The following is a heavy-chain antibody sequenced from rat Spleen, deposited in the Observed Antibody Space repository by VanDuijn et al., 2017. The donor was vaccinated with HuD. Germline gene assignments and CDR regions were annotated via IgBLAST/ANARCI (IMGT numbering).Heavy chain of an antibody. D-gene: IGHD1-11*01. CDR2: ISTGGGNT. Sequence: EVQLVESGGGLVQPGRSLKLSCVASGFTFNNYWMTWIRQAPTKGLEWVASISTGGGNTYYRDSVKGRFTISRDNAKSTLYLQMDSLRSEDTATYYCARHDAYGGYPYYVMDAWGQGASVTVSS. V-gene: IGHV5-25*01. CDR1: GFTFNNYW. CDR3: ARHDAYGGYPYYVMDA. J-gene: IGHJ4*01.